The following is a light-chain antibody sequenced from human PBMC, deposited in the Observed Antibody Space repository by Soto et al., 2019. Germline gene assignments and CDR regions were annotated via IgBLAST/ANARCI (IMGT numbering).Light chain of an antibody. CDR3: QSYDSSLSGYYV. Sequence: QSVLTQPPSVSGAPGQRVTISCTGSSSNIGAGYDVHWYQQLPGTAPKLLIYGNRNRPSGVPGRFSGAKSGTSASLAITGLQAAYEANYYCQSYDSSLSGYYVFGTGTKVTVL. CDR2: GNR. J-gene: IGLJ1*01. CDR1: SSNIGAGYD. V-gene: IGLV1-40*01.